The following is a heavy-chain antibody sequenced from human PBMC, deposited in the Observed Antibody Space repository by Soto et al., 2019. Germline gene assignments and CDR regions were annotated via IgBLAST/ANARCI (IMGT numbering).Heavy chain of an antibody. J-gene: IGHJ2*01. D-gene: IGHD5-18*01. CDR2: ISYDGSNK. CDR1: GFTFSNYA. Sequence: QVQLVESGGGVVQPGRSLRLSCAASGFTFSNYAMHWVRQAPGKGLEWVAVISYDGSNKYYADSVKGRFTISRDNSKKTLYLQMNSLRAEDTAVYYCARDPLWGTAMVLWYFDLWGRGTLVTVSS. V-gene: IGHV3-30-3*01. CDR3: ARDPLWGTAMVLWYFDL.